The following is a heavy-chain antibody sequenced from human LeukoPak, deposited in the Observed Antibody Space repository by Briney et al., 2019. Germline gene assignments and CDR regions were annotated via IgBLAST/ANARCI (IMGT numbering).Heavy chain of an antibody. D-gene: IGHD1-26*01. V-gene: IGHV3-11*04. CDR1: GFTFSDYY. J-gene: IGHJ4*02. CDR2: ISSSGSTT. CDR3: ARGVGATDFDY. Sequence: GRSLRLSCAASGFTFSDYYMSWIRQAPGKGLEWVSYISSSGSTTYYADSVKGRFTISRVNAKNSLYLQMNSLRAEDTAVYYCARGVGATDFDYWGQGTLVTVSS.